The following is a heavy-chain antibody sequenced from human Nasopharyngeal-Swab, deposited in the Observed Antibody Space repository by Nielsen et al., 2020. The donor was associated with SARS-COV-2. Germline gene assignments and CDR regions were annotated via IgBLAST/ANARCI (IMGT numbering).Heavy chain of an antibody. D-gene: IGHD2/OR15-2a*01. CDR2: ISGSGGST. V-gene: IGHV3-23*01. CDR3: AIRGRSMGVTAFDI. Sequence: GDSLKISCAASGFTFSSYAMSWVRQAPGKGLEWVSAISGSGGSTYYADSVKGRFTISRDNSKNTLYLQMNSLRAEDTAVYYCAIRGRSMGVTAFDIWGQGTMVTVSS. CDR1: GFTFSSYA. J-gene: IGHJ3*02.